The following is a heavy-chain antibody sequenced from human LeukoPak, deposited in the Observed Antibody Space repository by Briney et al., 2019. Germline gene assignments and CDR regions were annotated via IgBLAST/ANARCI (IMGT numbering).Heavy chain of an antibody. V-gene: IGHV3-30*02. D-gene: IGHD3-3*02. CDR2: IRYGGSNK. Sequence: GGSLRLSCAASGFTFSSYGMHWVRQVPGKGLEWVAFIRYGGSNKDYAESVKGRFTISRDNSKNTLYLQMNSLRGEDTAVYYCAKDHLDYWGQGTLVTVSS. J-gene: IGHJ4*02. CDR1: GFTFSSYG. CDR3: AKDHLDY.